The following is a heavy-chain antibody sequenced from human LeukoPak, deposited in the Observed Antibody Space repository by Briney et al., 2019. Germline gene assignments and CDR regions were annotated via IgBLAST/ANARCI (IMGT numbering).Heavy chain of an antibody. V-gene: IGHV4-59*12. CDR2: IYYSGST. D-gene: IGHD3-10*01. J-gene: IGHJ4*02. Sequence: SETLSLTCTVSGGSISSYYWSWIRQPPGKGLEWIGYIYYSGSTNYNPSLKSRVTMTVDTSKNQYSLKLTSVTAADTAVYYCARDRGSGSYWPDYWGQGTLVTVSS. CDR3: ARDRGSGSYWPDY. CDR1: GGSISSYY.